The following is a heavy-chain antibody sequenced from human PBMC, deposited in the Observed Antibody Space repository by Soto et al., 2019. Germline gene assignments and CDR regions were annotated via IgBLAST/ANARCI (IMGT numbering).Heavy chain of an antibody. CDR1: GYTFSSYG. V-gene: IGHV1-18*01. J-gene: IGHJ6*02. D-gene: IGHD3-10*01. Sequence: ASVKVSCTASGYTFSSYGISWARQAPGQGLEWMGWISDYNGNTQYAQKFQGRVFMTTDTATRTAYMELRGLRSDDTAVYFCAREGYYSGSGTYSPPRFYGMDVWGQGTTVTVSS. CDR3: AREGYYSGSGTYSPPRFYGMDV. CDR2: ISDYNGNT.